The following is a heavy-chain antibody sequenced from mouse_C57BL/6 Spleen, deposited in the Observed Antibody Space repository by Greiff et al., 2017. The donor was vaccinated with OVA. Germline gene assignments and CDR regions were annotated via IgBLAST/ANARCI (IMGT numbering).Heavy chain of an antibody. V-gene: IGHV1-62-2*01. D-gene: IGHD2-14*01. J-gene: IGHJ2*01. CDR2: FYPGSGSI. Sequence: QVQLQQSGAELVKPGASVKLSCKASGYTFTEYTIHWVKQRSGQGLEWIGWFYPGSGSIKYNEKFKDKATLTADKSSSTVYMELSRLTSEDSAVYFCARHEEGYHRGGTYYFDYWGQGTTLTVSS. CDR1: GYTFTEYT. CDR3: ARHEEGYHRGGTYYFDY.